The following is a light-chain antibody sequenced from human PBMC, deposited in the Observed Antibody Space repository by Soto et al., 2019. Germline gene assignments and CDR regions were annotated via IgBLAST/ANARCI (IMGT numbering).Light chain of an antibody. Sequence: EIVMTQSPATLSVSPGERATLSCRASQSVSSNLGWYQQKPGQAPRLLIYGASTRATGIPARFSGSGSGTEFTLTISSLQSEDFVVYYCQQYNNGPRTFGQGTKVEIK. J-gene: IGKJ1*01. CDR1: QSVSSN. V-gene: IGKV3-15*01. CDR3: QQYNNGPRT. CDR2: GAS.